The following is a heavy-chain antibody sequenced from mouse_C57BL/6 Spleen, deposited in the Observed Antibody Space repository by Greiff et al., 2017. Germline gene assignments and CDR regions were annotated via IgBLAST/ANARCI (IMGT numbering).Heavy chain of an antibody. CDR3: TSYCNYLSYAMDY. V-gene: IGHV1-5*01. D-gene: IGHD2-1*01. J-gene: IGHJ4*01. CDR1: GYTFTSYW. Sequence: VQLQQSGTVLARPGASVKMSCKTSGYTFTSYWMHWVKQWPGKGLEWIGAIYPGNSDTSYNQKFKGKAKLAAVTSARTAYMELSILTNEDSAVYYCTSYCNYLSYAMDYWGQGTSVTVSS. CDR2: IYPGNSDT.